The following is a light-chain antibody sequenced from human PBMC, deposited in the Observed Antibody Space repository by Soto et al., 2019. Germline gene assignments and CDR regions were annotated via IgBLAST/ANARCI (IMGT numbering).Light chain of an antibody. CDR3: QQYSNYSFT. CDR1: QSVRSW. J-gene: IGKJ3*01. Sequence: DIQMTQSPSTLSASLGSRVTITGRARQSVRSWLAWYQQKPGSSPKLLIYDASSLQGGVPLRFSGSGFGTEFTLTVSILQADAFATYYCQQYSNYSFTFGPGTNVD. CDR2: DAS. V-gene: IGKV1-5*01.